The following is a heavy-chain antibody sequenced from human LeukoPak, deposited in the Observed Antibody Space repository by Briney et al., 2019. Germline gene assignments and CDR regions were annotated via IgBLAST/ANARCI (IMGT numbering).Heavy chain of an antibody. CDR1: GYTFTVYY. CDR2: IKPKSGGT. D-gene: IGHD6-19*01. Sequence: GASVKVSCKASGYTFTVYYMHWVRQAPGQGVERMGWIKPKSGGTNYAQKFQGRVTITRDTAIRTAYMELSRLRAEDTAVYYCAIDSEAVAGPYYYYYYMDVWGKGTTVTVSS. CDR3: AIDSEAVAGPYYYYYYMDV. J-gene: IGHJ6*03. V-gene: IGHV1-2*02.